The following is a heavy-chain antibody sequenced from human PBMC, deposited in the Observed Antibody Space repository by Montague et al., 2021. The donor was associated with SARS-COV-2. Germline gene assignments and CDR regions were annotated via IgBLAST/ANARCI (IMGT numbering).Heavy chain of an antibody. Sequence: QSVAEVKTPGESLKISCKGSGYSFQSYWIGWVRQRPGKGLEWMGIIYPGDSETKYSPPFEGQVTISVDKSLSTTYLQWNSLKASDTAMYYCALSTVTTENDWGQGTLVTVSS. J-gene: IGHJ4*02. CDR2: IYPGDSET. V-gene: IGHV5-51*01. CDR3: ALSTVTTEND. D-gene: IGHD4-17*01. CDR1: GYSFQSYW.